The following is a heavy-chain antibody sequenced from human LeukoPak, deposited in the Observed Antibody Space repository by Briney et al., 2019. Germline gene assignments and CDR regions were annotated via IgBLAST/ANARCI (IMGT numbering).Heavy chain of an antibody. D-gene: IGHD6-13*01. CDR3: ARSHYSSSRYYYYYYYMDV. V-gene: IGHV3-20*04. CDR2: INWNGGST. CDR1: GFTFDDYG. J-gene: IGHJ6*03. Sequence: GGSLRLSCAASGFTFDDYGMSWVRQAPGKGLEWVSGINWNGGSTGYADSVKGRFTISRDNAKNSLYLQMNSLRAEDTAVYYCARSHYSSSRYYYYYYYMDVWGKGTTVTVSS.